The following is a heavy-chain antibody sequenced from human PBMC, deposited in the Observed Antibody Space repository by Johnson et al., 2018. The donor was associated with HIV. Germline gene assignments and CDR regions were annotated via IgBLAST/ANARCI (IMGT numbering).Heavy chain of an antibody. CDR1: GFTFSSYD. V-gene: IGHV3-13*01. CDR2: IGTAGDT. J-gene: IGHJ3*02. CDR3: ARAGVGAGAFDI. Sequence: MQLVESGGGVVQPGGSLRLSCAASGFTFSSYDMHWVRQATGKGLEWVSAIGTAGDTYYPGSVKGRFTISRENAKNSLYLQMNSLRAGDTAVYYCARAGVGAGAFDIWGQGTMVTVSS. D-gene: IGHD1-26*01.